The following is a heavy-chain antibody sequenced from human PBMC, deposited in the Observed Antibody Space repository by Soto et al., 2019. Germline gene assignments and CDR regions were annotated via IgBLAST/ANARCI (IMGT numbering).Heavy chain of an antibody. CDR2: IFYRVNT. Sequence: NPXGTLSVTSTVSRGCISGYEWSWIRTPPGKGLEWIGYIFYRVNTLYNPSLQSRVTISVDTSKNQFFLGLTSVTAADTAVYYCTRHAIIPKLRYGMDVWGQGAAVTV. J-gene: IGHJ6*02. V-gene: IGHV4-59*01. D-gene: IGHD1-1*01. CDR3: TRHAIIPKLRYGMDV. CDR1: RGCISGYE.